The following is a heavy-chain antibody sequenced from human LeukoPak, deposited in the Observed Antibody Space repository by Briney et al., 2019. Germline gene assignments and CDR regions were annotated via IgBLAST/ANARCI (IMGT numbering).Heavy chain of an antibody. CDR1: GYTFTSYG. CDR3: AWTYYYGSGSSHFDY. Sequence: GASVKVSCKASGYTFTSYGISWVRQAPGQGLEWMGWISAHNGNTNYAQKLQGRVTMTTDTSTSTAYMELRSLRSDDTAVYYCAWTYYYGSGSSHFDYWGQGTLVTVSS. CDR2: ISAHNGNT. V-gene: IGHV1-18*04. D-gene: IGHD3-10*01. J-gene: IGHJ4*02.